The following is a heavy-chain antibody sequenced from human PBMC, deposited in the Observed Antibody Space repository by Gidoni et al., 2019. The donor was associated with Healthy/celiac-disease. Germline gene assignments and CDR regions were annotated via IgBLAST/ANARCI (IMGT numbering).Heavy chain of an antibody. CDR1: GFTFTAHY. CDR2: TRNKANSYTT. V-gene: IGHV3-72*01. D-gene: IGHD3-10*01. Sequence: EVQMVESGGGLVQPGGSLSLSCAASGFTFTAHYMDWVRQAPGKGLGGVGRTRNKANSYTTEYAASVKGRFTISRDDSKNSLYLQMNSLKTEDTAVYYCARVPSGYYYYGMDVWGQGTTVTVSS. J-gene: IGHJ6*02. CDR3: ARVPSGYYYYGMDV.